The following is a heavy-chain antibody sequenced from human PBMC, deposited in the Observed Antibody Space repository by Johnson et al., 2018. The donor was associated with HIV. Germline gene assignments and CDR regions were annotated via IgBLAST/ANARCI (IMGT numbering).Heavy chain of an antibody. V-gene: IGHV3-15*01. CDR3: TSVSSGWYGGAFDI. J-gene: IGHJ3*02. CDR2: IKTKTDGGTT. D-gene: IGHD6-19*01. Sequence: VQLVESGGGAVQPGRSLRLSCAASGFTLSDYYMSWVRQAPGKGLEWVGRIKTKTDGGTTDYPAPVKGSITISRDDSKNTLYLQMNSLKIEDTAVYYCTSVSSGWYGGAFDIWGQGTMVTVSS. CDR1: GFTLSDYY.